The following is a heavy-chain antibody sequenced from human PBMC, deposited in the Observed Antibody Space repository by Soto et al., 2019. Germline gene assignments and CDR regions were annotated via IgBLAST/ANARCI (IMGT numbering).Heavy chain of an antibody. CDR2: ISAYNGNT. CDR1: GYTFTNYG. CDR3: ERVDVLRFLEWLI. J-gene: IGHJ4*02. Sequence: QVQLVQSGAEVKKPGASVKVSCKASGYTFTNYGISWVRQDPGQGLEWMGWISAYNGNTNYAQNLQGRVTMTTDTSTSTAYMELRSLSSEDSDVYSCERVDVLRFLEWLIWGQGTLVTVSS. D-gene: IGHD3-3*01. V-gene: IGHV1-18*04.